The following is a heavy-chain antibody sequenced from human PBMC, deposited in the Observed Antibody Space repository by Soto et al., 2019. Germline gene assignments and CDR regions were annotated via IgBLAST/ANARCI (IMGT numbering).Heavy chain of an antibody. CDR2: IYPGDSDT. CDR3: ARQTVAARSALDY. J-gene: IGHJ4*02. V-gene: IGHV5-51*01. CDR1: GYSFTSYW. Sequence: GESLKISCKGSGYSFTSYWIGWVRQMPGKGLEWMGIIYPGDSDTRYSPSFQGQVTISADKSISTAYLQWSSLKASDTAMYYRARQTVAARSALDYWGQGTLVTVSS. D-gene: IGHD6-19*01.